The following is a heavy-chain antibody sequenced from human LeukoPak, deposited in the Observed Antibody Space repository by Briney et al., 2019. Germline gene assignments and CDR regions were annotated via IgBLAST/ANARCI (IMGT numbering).Heavy chain of an antibody. V-gene: IGHV4-30-4*01. J-gene: IGHJ1*01. CDR3: AAADAAEYFQL. Sequence: SQTLSVTCTVSGGSISSGDYYWSWIRQPPGKGMEWIGYIYYSGSTYYNPSLKSRVTISVDTSKNQFSLKLSSVTAADTAVYYCAAADAAEYFQLWGQGTLVTVSS. CDR1: GGSISSGDYY. D-gene: IGHD2-15*01. CDR2: IYYSGST.